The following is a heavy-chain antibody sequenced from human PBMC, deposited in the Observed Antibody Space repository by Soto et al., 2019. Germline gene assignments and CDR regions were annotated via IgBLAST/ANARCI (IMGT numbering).Heavy chain of an antibody. CDR2: ISGSGGST. J-gene: IGHJ4*02. V-gene: IGHV3-23*01. CDR3: AKDRNRSIRETYDYDSSVSYYFDY. CDR1: GFTFSSYA. Sequence: EVQLLESGGGLVQPGGSLRLSCAASGFTFSSYAMSWVRQAPGKGLEWVSAISGSGGSTYYADSVKGRFTISRDNSMNTLYLQMNSLRAEDTAVYYCAKDRNRSIRETYDYDSSVSYYFDYWGQGTLVTVSS. D-gene: IGHD3-22*01.